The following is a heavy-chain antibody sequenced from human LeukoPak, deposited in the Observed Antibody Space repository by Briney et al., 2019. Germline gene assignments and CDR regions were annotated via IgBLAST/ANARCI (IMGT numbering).Heavy chain of an antibody. V-gene: IGHV1-46*01. CDR1: GYTFTSYY. CDR3: ARDRTGTAAGTGLYYFDY. CDR2: INPSGGST. Sequence: ASVNVSCKASGYTFTSYYMHWVRQAPGQGLEWMGIINPSGGSTSYAQKFQGRVTMTRDTSTSTVYMELSSLRSKDTAVYYCARDRTGTAAGTGLYYFDYWGQGTLVTVSS. D-gene: IGHD6-13*01. J-gene: IGHJ4*02.